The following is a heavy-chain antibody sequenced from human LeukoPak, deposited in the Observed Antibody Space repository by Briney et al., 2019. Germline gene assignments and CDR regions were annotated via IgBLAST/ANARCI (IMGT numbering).Heavy chain of an antibody. CDR1: GGSFSGYY. J-gene: IGHJ4*02. CDR2: INHSGST. Sequence: SETLSLTCAVYGGSFSGYYWSWIRQPPGKGLEWIGEINHSGSTNYNPSLKSRVTISVDTSKNQFSLKLSSVTAADTAVYYCARIGYYYDSRALQDYWGQGTLDTVYS. D-gene: IGHD3-22*01. V-gene: IGHV4-34*01. CDR3: ARIGYYYDSRALQDY.